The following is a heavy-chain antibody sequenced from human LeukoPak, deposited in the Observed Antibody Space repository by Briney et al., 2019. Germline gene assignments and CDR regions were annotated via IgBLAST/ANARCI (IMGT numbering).Heavy chain of an antibody. CDR1: GGTFSSYA. J-gene: IGHJ4*02. D-gene: IGHD4-11*01. Sequence: ASVKVSCKASGGTFSSYAISWVRQAPGQGLEWMGRIIPIFGTANYAQKFQGRVTITADKSTSTAYMELSSLRSEDTAVYYCARDSSVTTVTPEDYWGQGTLVTVSS. V-gene: IGHV1-69*06. CDR2: IIPIFGTA. CDR3: ARDSSVTTVTPEDY.